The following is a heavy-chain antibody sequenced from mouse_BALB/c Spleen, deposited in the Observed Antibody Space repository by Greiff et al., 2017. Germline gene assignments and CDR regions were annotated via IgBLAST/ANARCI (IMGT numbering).Heavy chain of an antibody. D-gene: IGHD2-14*01. J-gene: IGHJ4*01. Sequence: EVKLQESGGGLVKPGGSLKLSCAASGFTFSSYAMSWVRQTPEKRLEWVASISSGGSTYYPDSVKGRFTISRDNARNILYLQMSSLRSEDTAMYYCARGGGYYRYETDAMDYWGQGTSVTVSS. CDR1: GFTFSSYA. V-gene: IGHV5-6-5*01. CDR3: ARGGGYYRYETDAMDY. CDR2: ISSGGST.